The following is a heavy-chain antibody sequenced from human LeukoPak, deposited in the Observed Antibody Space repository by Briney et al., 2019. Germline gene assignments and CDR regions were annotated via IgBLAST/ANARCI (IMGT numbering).Heavy chain of an antibody. J-gene: IGHJ4*02. Sequence: GGSLRLSCAASGFTFSNYEMNWVRQAPGKGLEWVANIKQDGSTKYYVDSVKGRFTISRDNAKNSLYLQMNSLRAEDTAVYYCARIGYSSSCLDYWGQGTLVTVSS. CDR3: ARIGYSSSCLDY. CDR2: IKQDGSTK. CDR1: GFTFSNYE. V-gene: IGHV3-7*05. D-gene: IGHD6-13*01.